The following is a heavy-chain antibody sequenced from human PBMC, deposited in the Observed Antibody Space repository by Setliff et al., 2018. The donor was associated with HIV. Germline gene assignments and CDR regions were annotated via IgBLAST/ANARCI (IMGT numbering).Heavy chain of an antibody. Sequence: GASVKVSCKASGDTFNRFAFNWVRQAPGQGLEWLGGIIPIFGTKNYAQKFQGRVTITTDESTSTAYMELSSLRSEDTAVYYCARDHCGGDCYSLWYFDLWGRGTLVTVSS. CDR3: ARDHCGGDCYSLWYFDL. CDR1: GDTFNRFA. V-gene: IGHV1-69*05. J-gene: IGHJ2*01. D-gene: IGHD2-21*02. CDR2: IIPIFGTK.